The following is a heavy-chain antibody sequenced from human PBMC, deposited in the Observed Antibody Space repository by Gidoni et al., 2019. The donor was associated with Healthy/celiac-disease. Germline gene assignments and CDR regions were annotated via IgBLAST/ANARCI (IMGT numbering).Heavy chain of an antibody. CDR1: GFTFSSYS. D-gene: IGHD1-26*01. Sequence: EVQLVESGGGLVKPGGSLRLSCAASGFTFSSYSMNWVRQAPGKGLEWASSISSSSSYIYYADSVKGRFTISRDNANNSLYLQMNSLRAEDTAVYYCASRFSGGYPPEDYWGQGTLVTVSS. CDR3: ASRFSGGYPPEDY. J-gene: IGHJ4*02. V-gene: IGHV3-21*01. CDR2: ISSSSSYI.